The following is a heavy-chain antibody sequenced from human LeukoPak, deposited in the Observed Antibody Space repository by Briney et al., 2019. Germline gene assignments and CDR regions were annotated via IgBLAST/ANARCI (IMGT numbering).Heavy chain of an antibody. CDR3: ARVGYYDSSGYYTLYYYYGMDV. V-gene: IGHV1-8*01. D-gene: IGHD3-22*01. J-gene: IGHJ6*02. CDR2: MNPNSGNT. CDR1: GYTFTSYD. Sequence: ASVKVSCKASGYTFTSYDINWVRQATGQGLEWMGWMNPNSGNTGYAQKFQGRVTMTRNTSISTAYMELSSLRSEDTAVYYCARVGYYDSSGYYTLYYYYGMDVWGQGTTVTVSS.